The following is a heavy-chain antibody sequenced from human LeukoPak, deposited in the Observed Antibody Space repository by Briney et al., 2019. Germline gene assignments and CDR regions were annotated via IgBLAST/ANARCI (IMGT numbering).Heavy chain of an antibody. CDR2: ISSSSSYI. Sequence: GGSLRLSCAASGFTFSSYSMNWVRQAPGKGLEWVSSISSSSSYIYYADSVKGRFTISRDNAKNSLYLQMNSLIAEDTAVYYCAREDSEAFDIWGQGTMVTVSS. CDR1: GFTFSSYS. V-gene: IGHV3-21*01. D-gene: IGHD2-15*01. CDR3: AREDSEAFDI. J-gene: IGHJ3*02.